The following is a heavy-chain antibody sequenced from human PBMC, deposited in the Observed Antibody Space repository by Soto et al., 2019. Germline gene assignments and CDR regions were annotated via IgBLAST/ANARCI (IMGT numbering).Heavy chain of an antibody. V-gene: IGHV4-4*02. Sequence: VQLQESGPGLVKPSGTLSLTCAVSGASISSGNWWSWVRQSPGKGLEWIGEIYHSGSTNHNPSLKSRVIISLDKSRNQFSLKLSSVTAADTAVYLCAGHRGNTFGPYDDWGQGTQVTVSS. D-gene: IGHD3-16*01. CDR1: GASISSGNW. CDR2: IYHSGST. CDR3: AGHRGNTFGPYDD. J-gene: IGHJ4*01.